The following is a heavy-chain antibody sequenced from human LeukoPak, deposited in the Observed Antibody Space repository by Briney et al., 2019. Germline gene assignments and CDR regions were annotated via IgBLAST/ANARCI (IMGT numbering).Heavy chain of an antibody. J-gene: IGHJ4*02. V-gene: IGHV3-53*01. Sequence: GGSLRLSCAASGFTVSSNYMSWVRQAPGKGLEWVSVIYSGGSTYYADSVKGRFTISRDNSKNTLYLQMNSLRAEDTAVYYCAKTSTAYCSGGSCYCDYWGQGTLVTVSS. D-gene: IGHD2-15*01. CDR1: GFTVSSNY. CDR3: AKTSTAYCSGGSCYCDY. CDR2: IYSGGST.